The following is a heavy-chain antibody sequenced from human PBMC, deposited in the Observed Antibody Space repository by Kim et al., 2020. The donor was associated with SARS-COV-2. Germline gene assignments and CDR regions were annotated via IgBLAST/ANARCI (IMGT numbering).Heavy chain of an antibody. CDR2: ISGSGGST. CDR3: AKDRGYYGSGSYGGIGGGMDV. D-gene: IGHD3-10*01. V-gene: IGHV3-23*01. Sequence: GGSLRLSCAASGFTFSSYAMSWVRQAPGKGLEWVSAISGSGGSTYYADSVKGRFTISRDNSKNTLYLQMNSLRAEDTAVYYCAKDRGYYGSGSYGGIGGGMDVWGQGTTVTVSS. J-gene: IGHJ6*02. CDR1: GFTFSSYA.